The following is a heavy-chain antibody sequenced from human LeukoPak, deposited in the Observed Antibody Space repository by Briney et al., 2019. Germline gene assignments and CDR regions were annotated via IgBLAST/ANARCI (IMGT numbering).Heavy chain of an antibody. D-gene: IGHD3-10*01. CDR1: GFTFSSYS. J-gene: IGHJ4*01. V-gene: IGHV3-23*01. CDR2: ISGSGNGT. CDR3: AQDRAAMRITMVRGVDPLY. Sequence: GGSLRLSREASGFTFSSYSLSWVRQAPGKGLEWVAAISGSGNGTYYADSVRGRFTVSRDSSKNTIYLEMDSLRAEDTAVYYCAQDRAAMRITMVRGVDPLYWGQGTMVTVSS.